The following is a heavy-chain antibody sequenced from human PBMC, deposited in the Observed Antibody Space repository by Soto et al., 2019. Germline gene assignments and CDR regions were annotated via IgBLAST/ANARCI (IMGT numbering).Heavy chain of an antibody. CDR2: IIPIFGTA. CDR3: ARGGQQLVIDWFDP. J-gene: IGHJ5*02. Sequence: SVKVSCKASGGTFSSYAISWVRQAPGQGLEWMGGIIPIFGTANYAQKFQGRVTITADESTSTAYMELSSLRSEDTAVYYCARGGQQLVIDWFDPWGQGTLVTVSS. D-gene: IGHD6-13*01. V-gene: IGHV1-69*13. CDR1: GGTFSSYA.